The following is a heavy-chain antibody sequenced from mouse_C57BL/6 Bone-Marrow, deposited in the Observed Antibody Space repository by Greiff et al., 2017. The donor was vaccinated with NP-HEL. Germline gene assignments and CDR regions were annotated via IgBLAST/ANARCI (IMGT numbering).Heavy chain of an antibody. J-gene: IGHJ3*01. CDR1: GYAFSSSW. V-gene: IGHV1-82*01. CDR2: IYPGDGDT. Sequence: VQLQQSGPELVKPGASVKISCKASGYAFSSSWMNWVKPRPGKGLEWIGRIYPGDGDTNYNGKFKGKATLTADKSSSTAYMQLSSLTSEDSAVYFCARPFYYDYSWFAYWGQGTLVTVSA. CDR3: ARPFYYDYSWFAY. D-gene: IGHD2-4*01.